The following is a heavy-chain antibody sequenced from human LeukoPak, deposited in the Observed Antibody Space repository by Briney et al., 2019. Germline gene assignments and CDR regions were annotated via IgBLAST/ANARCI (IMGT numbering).Heavy chain of an antibody. D-gene: IGHD4-17*01. CDR3: ARDPTTVTKGFDI. V-gene: IGHV4-34*01. CDR1: GGSFSGHY. Sequence: SETLSLTCAVYGGSFSGHYWSWIRQPPGKGLEWIGEINHSGSTNYNPSLKSRVTISVDTSKNQFSLKMTSVTAADTAVYYCARDPTTVTKGFDIWGQGTMVTVSS. J-gene: IGHJ3*02. CDR2: INHSGST.